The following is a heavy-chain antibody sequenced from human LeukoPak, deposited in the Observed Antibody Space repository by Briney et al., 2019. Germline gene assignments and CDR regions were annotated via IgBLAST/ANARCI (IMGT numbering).Heavy chain of an antibody. D-gene: IGHD3-22*01. J-gene: IGHJ4*02. CDR1: GGSISSYY. CDR2: IYYSGST. Sequence: SETLSLTCTVSGGSISSYYWSWIRQPPGKGLEWIGYIYYSGSTNYNPSLKSRVTISVDTSKNQFSLKLSSVTAADTAVYYCARGGDSSGYYYTVFDYWGQGTLVTVSS. CDR3: ARGGDSSGYYYTVFDY. V-gene: IGHV4-59*01.